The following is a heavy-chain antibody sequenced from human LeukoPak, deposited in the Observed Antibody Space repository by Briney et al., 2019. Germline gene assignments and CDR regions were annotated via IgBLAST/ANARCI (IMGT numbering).Heavy chain of an antibody. CDR2: IYYSGST. J-gene: IGHJ6*02. D-gene: IGHD4-17*01. CDR1: GGSISTYY. V-gene: IGHV4-59*01. Sequence: SETLSLTCTVSGGSISTYYWSWIRQPPGKGLEWIGHIYYSGSTNYNPSLKSRVTISVDTSKNQFSLKLSSVTAAVTVVYYGARATTVTTYYYYGMDVWGQGTTVTVAS. CDR3: ARATTVTTYYYYGMDV.